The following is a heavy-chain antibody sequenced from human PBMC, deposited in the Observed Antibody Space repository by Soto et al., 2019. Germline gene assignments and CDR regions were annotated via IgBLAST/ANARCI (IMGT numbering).Heavy chain of an antibody. CDR1: GYTFSDYG. V-gene: IGHV1-18*01. J-gene: IGHJ4*02. Sequence: QVQLVQSGADVKKPGASVKVSCKASGYTFSDYGVSWVRQAPGQGLEWMGWISSKNGNTNFAQKFRGRVTMTTDPSTSTVYMELWSLRPDDTAVYYCAREPPETPPDYWGQGTLVTVSS. CDR3: AREPPETPPDY. CDR2: ISSKNGNT.